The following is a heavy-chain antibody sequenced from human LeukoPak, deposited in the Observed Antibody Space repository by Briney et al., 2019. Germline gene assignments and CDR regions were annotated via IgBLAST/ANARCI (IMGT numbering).Heavy chain of an antibody. CDR1: GFTFSSYE. CDR3: ARDSTSPFDY. Sequence: GGSLRLTCAASGFTFSSYEMNWVRQAPGKGLEWVSYISSSGSTIYYADSVKGRFTISRDNAKNSLYLQMNSLRAEDTAVYYCARDSTSPFDYWGQGTLVTVSP. V-gene: IGHV3-48*03. CDR2: ISSSGSTI. D-gene: IGHD6-6*01. J-gene: IGHJ4*02.